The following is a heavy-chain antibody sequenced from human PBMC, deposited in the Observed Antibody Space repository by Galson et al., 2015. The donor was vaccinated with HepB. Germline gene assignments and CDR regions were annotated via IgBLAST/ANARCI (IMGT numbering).Heavy chain of an antibody. J-gene: IGHJ4*02. CDR2: ISGSAGTT. D-gene: IGHD6-13*01. Sequence: SLRLSCAASAFTFSRSVITWVRQAPGEVLGWVSTISGSAGTTFYADSVKVRFTMSRDNSKNTLFLQMNSLRAEDTALYYCAHSIVAAGKGDDSWGEGTLVT. V-gene: IGHV3-23*01. CDR1: AFTFSRSV. CDR3: AHSIVAAGKGDDS.